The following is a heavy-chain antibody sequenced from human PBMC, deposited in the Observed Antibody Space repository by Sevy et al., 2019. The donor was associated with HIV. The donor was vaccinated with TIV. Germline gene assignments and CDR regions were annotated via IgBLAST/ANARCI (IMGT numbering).Heavy chain of an antibody. J-gene: IGHJ6*02. D-gene: IGHD6-6*01. Sequence: SETLSLTCTVSGYSISSGYYWAWIRQPPGKGLEWIGGIYHSGSPYYNPSLKSRVTISVDTSKNQFSLKLSSVTAADTAVYYCASFEYSSSSYYYGMDVWGQGTTVTVSS. CDR3: ASFEYSSSSYYYGMDV. V-gene: IGHV4-38-2*02. CDR2: IYHSGSP. CDR1: GYSISSGYY.